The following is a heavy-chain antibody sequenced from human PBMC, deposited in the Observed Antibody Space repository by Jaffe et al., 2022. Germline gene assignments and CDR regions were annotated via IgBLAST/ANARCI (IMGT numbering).Heavy chain of an antibody. CDR2: IYHSGST. CDR3: ARARYSSSWYRGNYRKDYYFDY. Sequence: QVQLQESGPGLVKPSETLSLTCAVSGYSISSGYYWGWIRQPPGKGLEWIGSIYHSGSTYYNPSLKSRVTISVDTSKNQFSLKLSSVTAADTAVYYCARARYSSSWYRGNYRKDYYFDYWGQGTLVTVSS. CDR1: GYSISSGYY. J-gene: IGHJ4*02. V-gene: IGHV4-38-2*01. D-gene: IGHD6-13*01.